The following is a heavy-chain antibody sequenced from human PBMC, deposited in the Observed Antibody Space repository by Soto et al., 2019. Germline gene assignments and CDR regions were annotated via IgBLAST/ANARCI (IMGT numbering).Heavy chain of an antibody. CDR3: ARVAAMGTVTKGYYYYMDV. Sequence: QVQLVQSGAEVKKPGSSVKVSCKASGDTFSNHTISWVRQAPGQGLEWMGRIIPILGVANYAQKFQGRVTITAAKSTSTAYMELSSLRSADTAVYYCARVAAMGTVTKGYYYYMDVWGTGTTVTVSS. CDR2: IIPILGVA. D-gene: IGHD4-17*01. J-gene: IGHJ6*03. V-gene: IGHV1-69*04. CDR1: GDTFSNHT.